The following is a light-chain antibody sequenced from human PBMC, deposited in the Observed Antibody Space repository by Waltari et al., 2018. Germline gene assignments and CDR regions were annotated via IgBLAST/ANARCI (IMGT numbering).Light chain of an antibody. V-gene: IGKV3-20*01. CDR1: QSVGRA. Sequence: EIVLTQSPGTLSLSPGERATLSCWASQSVGRALAWYQQKRGQAPRLLIYGASTRASGIPDRFSGSGSGTDFSLTINRLEPEDFEVYYCQHYVRLPVTFGQGTKVEIK. J-gene: IGKJ1*01. CDR3: QHYVRLPVT. CDR2: GAS.